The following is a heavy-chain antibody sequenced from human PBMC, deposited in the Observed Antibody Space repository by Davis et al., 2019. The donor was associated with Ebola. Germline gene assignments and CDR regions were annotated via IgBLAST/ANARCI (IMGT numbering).Heavy chain of an antibody. CDR3: VKDSSNIWFDI. CDR1: GFTFSSYG. Sequence: GGSLRLSCAASGFTFSSYGMHWVRQAPGKGLEWVAVISYDGSNKYYADSVKGRFTISRDNSKNTLYLQMNSLRAEDTAVYYCVKDSSNIWFDIWGQGTLVTVSS. J-gene: IGHJ3*02. V-gene: IGHV3-33*05. D-gene: IGHD2/OR15-2a*01. CDR2: ISYDGSNK.